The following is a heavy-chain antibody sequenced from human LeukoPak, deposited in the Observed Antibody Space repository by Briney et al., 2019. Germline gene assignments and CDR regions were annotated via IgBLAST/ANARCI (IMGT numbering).Heavy chain of an antibody. Sequence: PGGSLRLSCASSGFTFTNTWMSWVRQAPGKGLEWISRIKSKTDGGTTDYAAPVKGRFTISRDDSENTLYLQMNSLRAEDTAVDYCARIPRYFDWLLLSYFDYWGQGTLVTVSS. D-gene: IGHD3-9*01. CDR1: GFTFTNTW. V-gene: IGHV3-15*01. CDR3: ARIPRYFDWLLLSYFDY. J-gene: IGHJ4*02. CDR2: IKSKTDGGTT.